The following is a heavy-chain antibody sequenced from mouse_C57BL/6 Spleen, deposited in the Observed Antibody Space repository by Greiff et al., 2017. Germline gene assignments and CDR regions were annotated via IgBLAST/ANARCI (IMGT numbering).Heavy chain of an antibody. CDR3: ARQDNTTIVAAGDVEAMDY. J-gene: IGHJ4*01. CDR2: ISSGGSYT. CDR1: GFTFSSYG. Sequence: EVKLMEPGGDLVKPGGSLKLSCAASGFTFSSYGMSWVRQTPDQRLEWVATISSGGSYTYYPDSVKGRFTISRDNAKTTLYLQMSRLMSDTTAMYFCARQDNTTIVAAGDVEAMDYWGQGTSVTVSS. D-gene: IGHD1-1*01. V-gene: IGHV5-6*01.